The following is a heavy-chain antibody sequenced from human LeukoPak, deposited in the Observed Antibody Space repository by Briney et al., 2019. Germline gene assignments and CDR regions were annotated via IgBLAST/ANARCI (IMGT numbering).Heavy chain of an antibody. D-gene: IGHD6-19*01. V-gene: IGHV4-39*07. Sequence: KASETLSLTCTVSGGSISSSSYYWGWIRQPPGKGLEWIGSIYYSGSTYYNPSLKSRVTISVDTSKNQFSLKLSSVTAADTAVYYCARASGWYERGPDNYYYYMDVWGKGTTVTVSS. J-gene: IGHJ6*03. CDR3: ARASGWYERGPDNYYYYMDV. CDR1: GGSISSSSYY. CDR2: IYYSGST.